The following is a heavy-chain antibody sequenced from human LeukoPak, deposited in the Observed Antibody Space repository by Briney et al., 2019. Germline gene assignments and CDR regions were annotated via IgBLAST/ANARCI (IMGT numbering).Heavy chain of an antibody. V-gene: IGHV1-18*04. CDR1: DYTYTSYG. CDR3: ARVRYCSGGNCYPNWFDP. D-gene: IGHD2-15*01. J-gene: IGHJ5*02. CDR2: ISVYNGNT. Sequence: ASVKVSCKASDYTYTSYGISWVRQAPGQGLEWMGWISVYNGNTNYAEQLQGRVTMTTDTSSYTAYMELGGLRSDDTAVYYCARVRYCSGGNCYPNWFDPWGQGTLVTVSS.